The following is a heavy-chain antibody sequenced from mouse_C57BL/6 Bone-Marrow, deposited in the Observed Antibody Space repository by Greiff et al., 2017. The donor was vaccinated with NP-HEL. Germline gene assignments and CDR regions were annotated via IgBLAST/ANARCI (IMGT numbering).Heavy chain of an antibody. CDR3: AKKRGDDYDLYFDV. V-gene: IGHV2-5*01. CDR1: GFSLTSYG. CDR2: IWRGGST. D-gene: IGHD2-4*01. J-gene: IGHJ1*03. Sequence: VQRVESGPGLVQPSQSLSITCTASGFSLTSYGVHWVRQSPGKGLEWLGVIWRGGSTDYNAAFMSRLSITKDNSKSQVFFKMNSLQADDTAIYYCAKKRGDDYDLYFDVWGTGTTVTVAS.